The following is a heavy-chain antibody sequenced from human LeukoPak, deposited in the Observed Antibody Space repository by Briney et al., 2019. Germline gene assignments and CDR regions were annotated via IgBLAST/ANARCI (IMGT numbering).Heavy chain of an antibody. CDR2: IYYSGST. CDR1: GGPISSYY. V-gene: IGHV4-59*08. Sequence: SETLSLTCTVSGGPISSYYRNWIRQPPGKGLEWIGYIYYSGSTNYNPSLKSRVTISVDTSKNQFSLKLRSVTAADTAVYFCARQGGYSSSPDYWGQGTLVTVSP. J-gene: IGHJ4*02. CDR3: ARQGGYSSSPDY. D-gene: IGHD6-13*01.